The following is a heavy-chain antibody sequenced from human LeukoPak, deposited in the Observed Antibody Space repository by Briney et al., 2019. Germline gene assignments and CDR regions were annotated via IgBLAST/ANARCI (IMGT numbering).Heavy chain of an antibody. V-gene: IGHV3-23*01. CDR2: ISGSGGST. CDR3: ARLRGYSYGFDY. Sequence: PGGSLRLSCAASGFTFSSYAMSWVRQAPGKGLEWVSAISGSGGSTYYADSVKGRFTISRDNSKNTLYLQMNSLRAEDTAVYYCARLRGYSYGFDYWGQGTLVTVPS. CDR1: GFTFSSYA. J-gene: IGHJ4*02. D-gene: IGHD5-18*01.